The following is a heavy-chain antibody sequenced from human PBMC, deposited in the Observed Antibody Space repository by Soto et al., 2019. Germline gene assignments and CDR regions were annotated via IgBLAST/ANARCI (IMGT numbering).Heavy chain of an antibody. Sequence: SVKVSCKASGGIFTDYTITWVRQAPGQGLEWMGRIIPIFDIANYAQSFQGRIAITADKSTSTAYMELSSLRSEDTAIYYCAIDVCGGDCYSLKYFDSWG. D-gene: IGHD2-21*02. CDR1: GGIFTDYT. V-gene: IGHV1-69*04. CDR3: AIDVCGGDCYSLKYFDS. J-gene: IGHJ4*01. CDR2: IIPIFDIA.